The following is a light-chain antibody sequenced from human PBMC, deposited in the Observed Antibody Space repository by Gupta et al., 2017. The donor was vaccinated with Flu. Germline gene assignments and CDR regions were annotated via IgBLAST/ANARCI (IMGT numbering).Light chain of an antibody. Sequence: QSALTQPASVSGSPGPSITISCTGTTSDVGGYNSVSWYQQRPGTAPKLMIYDVSNRPSGISNRFSGSKSGNTASLTISGLQDEDEADYYCSSYTSGSTLVVAFGGGTKLTVL. CDR1: TSDVGGYNS. V-gene: IGLV2-14*01. CDR3: SSYTSGSTLVVA. J-gene: IGLJ2*01. CDR2: DVS.